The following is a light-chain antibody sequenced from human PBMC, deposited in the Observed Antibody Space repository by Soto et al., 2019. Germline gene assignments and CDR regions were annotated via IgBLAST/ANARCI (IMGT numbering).Light chain of an antibody. Sequence: DIQMTQSPSSLSASVGARVTITCQASQDIKNYVNWYQQKPGKAPKLLSYRASNLETGVPSRFSGSGSGTDFTFTITSLQPEDFATYYCQQYDSLAQCTFGGGTKVEIE. CDR2: RAS. J-gene: IGKJ4*01. V-gene: IGKV1-33*01. CDR1: QDIKNY. CDR3: QQYDSLAQCT.